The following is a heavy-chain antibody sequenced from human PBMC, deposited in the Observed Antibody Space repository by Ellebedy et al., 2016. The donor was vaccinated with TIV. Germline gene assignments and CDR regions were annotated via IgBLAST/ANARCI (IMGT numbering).Heavy chain of an antibody. CDR3: ARDASGYSSGWYGGHDAFDI. D-gene: IGHD6-19*01. V-gene: IGHV4-59*12. Sequence: SETLSLTCTVSGGSISSYYWSWIRQPPGKGLEWIGYIYYSGSTNYNPSLKSRVTISVDTSKNQFSLKLSSVTAADTAVYYCARDASGYSSGWYGGHDAFDIWGQGTMVTVSS. CDR1: GGSISSYY. J-gene: IGHJ3*02. CDR2: IYYSGST.